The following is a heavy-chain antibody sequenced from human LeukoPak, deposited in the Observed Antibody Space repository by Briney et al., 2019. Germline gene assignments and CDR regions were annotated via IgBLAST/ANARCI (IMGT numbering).Heavy chain of an antibody. Sequence: GGSLRLSCAASGFTFSSYAMSWVRQAPGKGLEWVSAISGSGGSTYYADSVKGRFTISRDNSKNTLYLQMNSLRAEDTAVYYCAKDQRGYYDSSGYYRGPSGERPLDYWGQGTLVTVSS. CDR3: AKDQRGYYDSSGYYRGPSGERPLDY. D-gene: IGHD3-22*01. CDR1: GFTFSSYA. V-gene: IGHV3-23*01. CDR2: ISGSGGST. J-gene: IGHJ4*02.